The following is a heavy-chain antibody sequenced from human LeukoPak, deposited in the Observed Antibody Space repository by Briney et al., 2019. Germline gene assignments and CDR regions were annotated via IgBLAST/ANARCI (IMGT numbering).Heavy chain of an antibody. Sequence: GGSLRLSCAAAGFTVSSSSMNWVRLGPGKGLEWVSVISSDGNTYYADSVKGRFTISRDNSRNTLSLQMHGLRADDTAVYYCARGQEQFSSPWQWGPRRKNFYYYGMDVWGQGTTVTVSS. CDR2: ISSDGNT. J-gene: IGHJ6*02. V-gene: IGHV3-66*01. CDR1: GFTVSSSS. CDR3: ARGQEQFSSPWQWGPRRKNFYYYGMDV. D-gene: IGHD6-19*01.